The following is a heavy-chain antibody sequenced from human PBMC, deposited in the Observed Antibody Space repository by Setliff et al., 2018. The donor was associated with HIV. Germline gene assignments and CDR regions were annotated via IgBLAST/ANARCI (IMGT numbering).Heavy chain of an antibody. D-gene: IGHD3-10*01. CDR1: GYNFTSHD. CDR2: MNPKSGNT. V-gene: IGHV1-8*01. CDR3: ARGKGVGGVIITGGLDV. J-gene: IGHJ6*03. Sequence: ASVKVSCKASGYNFTSHDINWVRQAPGQGLEWMGWMNPKSGNTGYARKFQGRVTMTRKTSISTAYMELRSLRSDDTAVYYCARGKGVGGVIITGGLDVWGKGTTVTV.